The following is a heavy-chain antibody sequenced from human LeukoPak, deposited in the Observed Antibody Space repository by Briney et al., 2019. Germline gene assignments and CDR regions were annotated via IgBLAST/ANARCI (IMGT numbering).Heavy chain of an antibody. CDR3: ARGRRSGYYYVIDY. V-gene: IGHV4-34*01. CDR2: INHSGST. D-gene: IGHD3-22*01. J-gene: IGHJ4*02. Sequence: SETLSLTCAVYGVSFSGYYWSWIRQPPGKGLEWIGEINHSGSTNYNPSLKSRVTISVDTSKNQFSLKLSSVTAADTAVYYCARGRRSGYYYVIDYWGQGTLVTVSS. CDR1: GVSFSGYY.